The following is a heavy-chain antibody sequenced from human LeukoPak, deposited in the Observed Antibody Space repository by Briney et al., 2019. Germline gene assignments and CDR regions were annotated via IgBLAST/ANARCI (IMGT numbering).Heavy chain of an antibody. J-gene: IGHJ4*02. Sequence: GGSLRLSCAASGFTFSSYWMSWVRQAPGKGLEWVANIKQDGSEKYYVDSVKGRFTISRDNAKNSLYLQMNSLRAEDTAVYYCARDRGAAAGSRGTDYWGQGTLVTVSS. CDR2: IKQDGSEK. CDR1: GFTFSSYW. V-gene: IGHV3-7*01. D-gene: IGHD6-13*01. CDR3: ARDRGAAAGSRGTDY.